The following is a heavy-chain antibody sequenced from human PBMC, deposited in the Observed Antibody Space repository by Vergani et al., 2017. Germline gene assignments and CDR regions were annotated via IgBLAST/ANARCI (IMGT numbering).Heavy chain of an antibody. J-gene: IGHJ5*02. CDR2: ISAYNGNT. V-gene: IGHV1-18*01. CDR3: AVDRCSSTSCGGWFDP. D-gene: IGHD2-2*01. CDR1: GYTFTSYG. Sequence: QVLLVQSGAEVKKPGASVKVSCKASGYTFTSYGISWVRQAPGQGLEWMGWISAYNGNTNYAQKLQGIVTMTTETSTSTAHMELRSLRSDDTAVYYCAVDRCSSTSCGGWFDPWGQGTLVTVSS.